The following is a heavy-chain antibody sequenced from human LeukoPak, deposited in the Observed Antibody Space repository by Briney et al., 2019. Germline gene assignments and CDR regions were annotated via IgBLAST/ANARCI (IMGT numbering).Heavy chain of an antibody. J-gene: IGHJ4*02. V-gene: IGHV3-21*01. Sequence: GGSLRLSCATSRFSFSAYSMSWVRQAPGKGLEWVSSISADSSYIYYADSVKGRFTISRDNAKNSLYLQMNSLRVEDTAVYYCARVFTALDYWGQGTLVTVSS. CDR1: RFSFSAYS. CDR3: ARVFTALDY. D-gene: IGHD5-18*01. CDR2: ISADSSYI.